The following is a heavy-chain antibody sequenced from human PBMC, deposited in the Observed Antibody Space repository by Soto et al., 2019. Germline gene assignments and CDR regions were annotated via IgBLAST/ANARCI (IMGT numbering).Heavy chain of an antibody. CDR1: GASLSDNY. Sequence: PSETLSLTCAVYGASLSDNYCNWLRQPPGKGLEWIGEINHSGNTNYNPSLRSRVTISIDTSKNQLSLNLRSVSAAGTAVYYCARGRGDFDAWGQGTPVTVSS. CDR2: INHSGNT. V-gene: IGHV4-34*01. D-gene: IGHD2-21*01. J-gene: IGHJ5*02. CDR3: ARGRGDFDA.